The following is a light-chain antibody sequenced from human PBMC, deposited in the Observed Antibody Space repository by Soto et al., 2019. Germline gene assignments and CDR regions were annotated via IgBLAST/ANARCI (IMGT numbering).Light chain of an antibody. CDR1: QSINSN. J-gene: IGKJ4*01. CDR3: QQYNNWPRAT. V-gene: IGKV3-15*01. Sequence: EIVMTQSPATLSLSPGEGATLSCRASQSINSNLAWYQQKPGQAPRLFIFRASSRATGLPARFSASGSGTDFNLTIGSLQSEDFAVYYCQQYNNWPRATFGGGTKVDIK. CDR2: RAS.